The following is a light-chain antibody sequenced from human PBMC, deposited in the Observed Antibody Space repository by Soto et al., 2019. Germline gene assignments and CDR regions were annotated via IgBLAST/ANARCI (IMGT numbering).Light chain of an antibody. J-gene: IGKJ1*01. CDR3: QQSYYNPT. CDR2: DAS. CDR1: QSVSNY. Sequence: DIQMTQSPSSLSASVGDRVTITCRASQSVSNYLHWYQQKPGKAPNLLIYDASSLQSGVPSRFSGSGSGPDFTLTISSLQHEDFATYYCQQSYYNPTFGQGTKVEIK. V-gene: IGKV1-39*01.